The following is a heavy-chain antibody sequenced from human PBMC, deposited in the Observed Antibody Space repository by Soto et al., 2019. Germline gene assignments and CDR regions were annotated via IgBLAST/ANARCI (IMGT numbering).Heavy chain of an antibody. V-gene: IGHV4-34*01. CDR1: GGSFSGYY. Sequence: SETLSLTCAVYGGSFSGYYWSWIRQPPGNGLEWIGEINHSGNTNYNPSLKSRVTISVDTSKNQFSLKLSSVTAADTAVYYCATNGYYSCDHWARGLLVTLSS. CDR2: INHSGNT. D-gene: IGHD1-26*01. CDR3: ATNGYYSCDH. J-gene: IGHJ4*02.